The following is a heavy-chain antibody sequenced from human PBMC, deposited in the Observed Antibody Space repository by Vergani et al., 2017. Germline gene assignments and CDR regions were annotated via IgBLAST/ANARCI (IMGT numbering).Heavy chain of an antibody. CDR1: GGTFSSYA. Sequence: QVQLVQSGAEVKKPGSSVKVSCKASGGTFSSYAISWVRQAPGQGLEWMGRIIPIFGTANYAQKFQGRVTITADESTSTAYMELSSLRPEDTAVYYCARVGXCSSTSCDSGSFDYWGQGTLVTVSS. V-gene: IGHV1-69*13. CDR2: IIPIFGTA. CDR3: ARVGXCSSTSCDSGSFDY. D-gene: IGHD2-2*01. J-gene: IGHJ4*02.